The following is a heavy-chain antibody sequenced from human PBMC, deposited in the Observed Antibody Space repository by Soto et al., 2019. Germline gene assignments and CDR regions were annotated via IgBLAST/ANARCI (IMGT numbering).Heavy chain of an antibody. CDR3: ARPIRFGVVTLFDY. CDR1: GGSISSYY. Sequence: SETLSLTCTVSGGSISSYYWSWIRQPPGKGLEWIGYIYYSGSTNYNPSLKSRVTISVDTSKNQFSLKLSSVTAADTAVYYCARPIRFGVVTLFDYWGQGTLVTVSS. D-gene: IGHD3-3*01. V-gene: IGHV4-59*01. J-gene: IGHJ4*02. CDR2: IYYSGST.